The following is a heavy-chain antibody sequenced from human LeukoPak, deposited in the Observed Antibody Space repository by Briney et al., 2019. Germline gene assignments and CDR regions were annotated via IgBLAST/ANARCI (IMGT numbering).Heavy chain of an antibody. CDR1: GYTFTSSG. CDR3: ARDCTYRCGAKGY. D-gene: IGHD2-8*01. Sequence: ASVKVSCKASGYTFTSSGICWVRQAPGQGLEWMGWISAYNGNTNYAQNLQGRVTMTTDTSTSTAYMVLRSLRSDDTAVYYCARDCTYRCGAKGYWGQGTLVTDSS. CDR2: ISAYNGNT. V-gene: IGHV1-18*01. J-gene: IGHJ4*02.